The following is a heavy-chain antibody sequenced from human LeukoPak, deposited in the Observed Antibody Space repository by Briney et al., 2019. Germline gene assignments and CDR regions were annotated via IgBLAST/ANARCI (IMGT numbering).Heavy chain of an antibody. J-gene: IGHJ6*03. V-gene: IGHV1-46*01. CDR1: GYTFTSYY. CDR3: ARGQDGPFYYYYYYMDV. D-gene: IGHD5-24*01. Sequence: ASVKVSCKASGYTFTSYYMHWVRQAPGQGLEWMGIINPSGGSTSYAQKFQGRVTITRNTSISTAYMELSSLRSEDTAVYYCARGQDGPFYYYYYYMDVWGKGTTVTVSS. CDR2: INPSGGST.